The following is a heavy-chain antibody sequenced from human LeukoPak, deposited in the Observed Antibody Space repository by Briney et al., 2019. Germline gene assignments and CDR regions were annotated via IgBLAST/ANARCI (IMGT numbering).Heavy chain of an antibody. CDR1: GFTFITYA. V-gene: IGHV3-23*01. CDR2: ITGGGGST. D-gene: IGHD6-19*01. CDR3: AKSLPGGWRFDY. Sequence: GGSLRLSCAASGFTFITYAMTWVRQAPGKGLEWVSTITGGGGSTYYADSVKGRFTISRDNSKNTLYLQVNSLRAEDTAIYYCAKSLPGGWRFDYWGQGTLVTVSS. J-gene: IGHJ4*02.